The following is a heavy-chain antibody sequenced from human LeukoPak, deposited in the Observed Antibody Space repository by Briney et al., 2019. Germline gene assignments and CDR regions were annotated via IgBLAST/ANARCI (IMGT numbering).Heavy chain of an antibody. V-gene: IGHV3-66*01. Sequence: GGSLRLSCAASGVTVGNNYMNWIRQAPGNGLEWVSLIYSGRSTHYSDSVEGRFTISRDNSKNTLYLQMNSLRVADTAVYYCARDPPAVAANTYGWGQGTLVTVSS. CDR2: IYSGRST. CDR1: GVTVGNNY. CDR3: ARDPPAVAANTYG. J-gene: IGHJ4*02. D-gene: IGHD6-6*01.